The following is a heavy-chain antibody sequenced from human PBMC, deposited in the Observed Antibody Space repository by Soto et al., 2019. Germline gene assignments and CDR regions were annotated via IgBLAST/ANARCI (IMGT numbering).Heavy chain of an antibody. CDR1: GFTFSSYA. CDR2: ISGSGGST. Sequence: GSLRLSCAASGFTFSSYAMSWVRQAPGKGLEWVSAISGSGGSTYYADSVKGRFTISRDNSKNTLYLQMNSLRAEDTAVYYCANQYCSSTSCYESFDHWGQGTLVTVSS. J-gene: IGHJ4*02. V-gene: IGHV3-23*01. CDR3: ANQYCSSTSCYESFDH. D-gene: IGHD2-2*01.